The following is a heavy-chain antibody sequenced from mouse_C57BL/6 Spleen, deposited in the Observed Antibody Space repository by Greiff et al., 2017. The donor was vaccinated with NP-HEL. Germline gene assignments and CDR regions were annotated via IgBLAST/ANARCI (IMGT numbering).Heavy chain of an antibody. V-gene: IGHV1-69*01. Sequence: QVQLQQPGAELVMPGASVKLSCKASGYTFTSYWMHWVKQRPGQGLEWIGEIDPSDSYTNYNQKFKGKSTLTVDKSSSTAYMQLSSLTSEDSAVYYCARSYGNYGAMGYWGQGTSVTVAS. J-gene: IGHJ4*01. D-gene: IGHD2-1*01. CDR2: IDPSDSYT. CDR3: ARSYGNYGAMGY. CDR1: GYTFTSYW.